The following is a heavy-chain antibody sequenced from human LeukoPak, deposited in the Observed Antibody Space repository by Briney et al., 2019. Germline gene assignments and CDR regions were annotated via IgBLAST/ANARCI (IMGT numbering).Heavy chain of an antibody. CDR3: TRDDADAFDI. D-gene: IGHD2-2*01. CDR1: GGSISSYY. J-gene: IGHJ3*02. Sequence: SETLSLTCTVSGGSISSYYWSWIRQPPGKGLEWIGYIYYSGSTNYNPSLKSRVTISVDTSKNQFSLKLSSVTAADTAVYYCTRDDADAFDIWGQGTMVTVSS. V-gene: IGHV4-59*01. CDR2: IYYSGST.